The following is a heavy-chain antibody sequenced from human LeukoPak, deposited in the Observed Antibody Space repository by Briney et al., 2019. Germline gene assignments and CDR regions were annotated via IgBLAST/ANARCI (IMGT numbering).Heavy chain of an antibody. CDR3: ARQDDSSGFYPDY. Sequence: GESLKISCKGFGYSFTSYWIGWVRQMPGKGLEWMGIIHPGDSDTRYSPSFQGQVTFSADKSISTAYLQWSSLKASDTAMYYCARQDDSSGFYPDYWGQGTLVTVSS. V-gene: IGHV5-51*01. CDR1: GYSFTSYW. J-gene: IGHJ4*02. CDR2: IHPGDSDT. D-gene: IGHD3-22*01.